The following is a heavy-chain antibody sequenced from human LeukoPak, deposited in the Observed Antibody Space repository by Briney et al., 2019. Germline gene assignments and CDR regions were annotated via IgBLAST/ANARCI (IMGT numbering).Heavy chain of an antibody. Sequence: SGGSLRLSCAASGFTFSDYYMSWIRQAPGKGLEWVSYISSSGSTIYYADSVKGRFTISRDNAKNSLYLQMNSLRAEDTAVYYCARERGVNYYDSSGPFDYWGQGTLVTVSS. J-gene: IGHJ4*02. D-gene: IGHD3-22*01. CDR3: ARERGVNYYDSSGPFDY. V-gene: IGHV3-11*04. CDR1: GFTFSDYY. CDR2: ISSSGSTI.